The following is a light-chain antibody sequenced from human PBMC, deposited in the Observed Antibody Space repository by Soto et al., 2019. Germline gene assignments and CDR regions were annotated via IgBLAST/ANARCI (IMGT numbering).Light chain of an antibody. J-gene: IGLJ2*01. CDR3: QTWGSGTVV. CDR2: LNSDGSH. V-gene: IGLV4-69*01. Sequence: QPVLTQSPSASASLGASVKLTCTLSSGHSSYAIAWHQQQPEKGPRYLMKLNSDGSHSKGDGIPDRFSGSSSGAERYLTISGLQSEDEADYYCQTWGSGTVVFGGGTKLTVL. CDR1: SGHSSYA.